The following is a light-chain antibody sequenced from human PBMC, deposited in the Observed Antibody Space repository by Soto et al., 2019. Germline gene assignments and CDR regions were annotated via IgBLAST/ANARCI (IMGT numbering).Light chain of an antibody. V-gene: IGKV3-15*01. Sequence: EIVMTQSPATLSVSPGERATLSCRASQSVGSNLAWYQQKPGQAPRLLIYGASTRATGIPARFSGSGSGTAFTLTITSLQSEDFAISFCQQYTKWNTDRTFGQGTKVEIK. CDR2: GAS. J-gene: IGKJ1*01. CDR1: QSVGSN. CDR3: QQYTKWNTDRT.